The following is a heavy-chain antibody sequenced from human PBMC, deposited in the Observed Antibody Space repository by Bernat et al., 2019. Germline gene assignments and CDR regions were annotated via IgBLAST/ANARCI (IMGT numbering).Heavy chain of an antibody. CDR3: ARGGYYYDYIWGSYRYGAFDI. J-gene: IGHJ3*02. D-gene: IGHD3-16*02. CDR2: INSDGSST. CDR1: GFTVSSNY. Sequence: EVQLVESGGDLVQPGGSLRLSCAASGFTVSSNYMSWVRQAPGKGLEWVSLINSDGSSTSYADSVKGRFTISRDNAKNTLYLQMNSLRAEDTAVYYCARGGYYYDYIWGSYRYGAFDIWGQGTMVTVSS. V-gene: IGHV3-74*02.